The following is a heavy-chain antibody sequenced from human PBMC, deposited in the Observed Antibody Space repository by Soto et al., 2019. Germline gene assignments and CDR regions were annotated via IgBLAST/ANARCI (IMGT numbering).Heavy chain of an antibody. V-gene: IGHV2-5*02. D-gene: IGHD3-3*01. CDR1: GFSRTTSGVG. CDR3: SDRVLRTVLGLVTTAAVYFDY. J-gene: IGHJ4*02. Sequence: QITLNESGPTQVTPRQTLTLTFTFSGFSRTTSGVGVVWICQSPGKAPEWLALIYWDDDKRDSPSVKGRLTLTKDPSTNQVVMAMADLDPADTATSYASDRVLRTVLGLVTTAAVYFDYWGQGSPVAVSS. CDR2: IYWDDDK.